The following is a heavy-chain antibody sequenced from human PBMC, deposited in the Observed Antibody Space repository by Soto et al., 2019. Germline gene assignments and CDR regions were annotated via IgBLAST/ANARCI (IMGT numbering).Heavy chain of an antibody. CDR1: GYTFTSYY. CDR3: ARDPAIVATDYYYYMDV. CDR2: INPSGGST. V-gene: IGHV1-46*03. D-gene: IGHD5-12*01. Sequence: ASVKVSCKASGYTFTSYYMHWVRQAPGQGLEWMGIINPSGGSTSYAQKFQGRVTMTRDTSTSTVYMELSSLRSEDTVVYYCARDPAIVATDYYYYMDVWGKATTVTVSS. J-gene: IGHJ6*03.